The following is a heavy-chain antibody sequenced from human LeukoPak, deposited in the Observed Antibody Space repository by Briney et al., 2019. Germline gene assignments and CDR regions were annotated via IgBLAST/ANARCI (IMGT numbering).Heavy chain of an antibody. V-gene: IGHV3-74*01. CDR2: INSDGSIT. Sequence: GGSLRLSCAASGFTFSSYWMHWVRQAPGKGLVWVSRINSDGSITSYGDSVKGRFTISRDNAKNTLYLQMNSLRAEDTAVYYCARGLPSTSCYGCPLYYYGMDVWGKGTTVTVSS. CDR3: ARGLPSTSCYGCPLYYYGMDV. J-gene: IGHJ6*04. D-gene: IGHD2-2*01. CDR1: GFTFSSYW.